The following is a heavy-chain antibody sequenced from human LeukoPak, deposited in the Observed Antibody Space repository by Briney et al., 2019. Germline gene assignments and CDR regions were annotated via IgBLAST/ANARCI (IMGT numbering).Heavy chain of an antibody. V-gene: IGHV3-11*01. CDR3: ARDWRDYYDSSGIDY. Sequence: GGSLRLSCAASGFTFSDYYMSWIRQDPGKGLEWVSYISSSGSTIYYADSVKGRFTISRDNAKNSLYLQMNSLRAEDTAVYYCARDWRDYYDSSGIDYWGQGTLVTVSS. D-gene: IGHD3-22*01. J-gene: IGHJ4*02. CDR2: ISSSGSTI. CDR1: GFTFSDYY.